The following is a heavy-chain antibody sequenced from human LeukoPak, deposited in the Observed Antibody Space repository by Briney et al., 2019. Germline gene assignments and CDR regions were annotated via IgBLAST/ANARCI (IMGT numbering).Heavy chain of an antibody. D-gene: IGHD3-10*01. CDR3: AREGYYGSGSPPSLYFDY. CDR2: TSSDLNVK. CDR1: GFTFRNYV. V-gene: IGHV3-30-3*01. J-gene: IGHJ4*02. Sequence: GGSLRLSCAASGFTFRNYVIHWVRQAPGKGLEWVAATSSDLNVKLYADSVRGRFTISRDNSRSTLYLQMNSLRPEDTAIYYCAREGYYGSGSPPSLYFDYWGQGTLVTVSS.